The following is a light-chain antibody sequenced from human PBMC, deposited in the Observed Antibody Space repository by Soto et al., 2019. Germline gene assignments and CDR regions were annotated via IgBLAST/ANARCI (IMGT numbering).Light chain of an antibody. Sequence: EIVMTQSPATLSVSPGERATLSCRASQSVSSNLAWYQQKPGQAPRLLIYGASTRATGIPARFSGSGSGTAFTLTISSLQSEDFAVYYWQQYNNWPRTFGQGTKVDIK. J-gene: IGKJ1*01. V-gene: IGKV3-15*01. CDR3: QQYNNWPRT. CDR1: QSVSSN. CDR2: GAS.